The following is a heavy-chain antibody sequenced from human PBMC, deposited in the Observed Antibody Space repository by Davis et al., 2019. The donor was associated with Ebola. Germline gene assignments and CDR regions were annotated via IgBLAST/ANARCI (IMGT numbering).Heavy chain of an antibody. D-gene: IGHD3-3*01. CDR3: AKRAKHYDFWSGHGAFDI. CDR2: IRSKANSYAT. J-gene: IGHJ3*02. V-gene: IGHV3-73*01. Sequence: GGSLRLSCAASGFTFSGSAMHWVRQASGKGLEWVGRIRSKANSYATAYAASVKGRFTISRDDSKNTLYLQMNSLRAEETAVYYCAKRAKHYDFWSGHGAFDIWGQGTMVTVSS. CDR1: GFTFSGSA.